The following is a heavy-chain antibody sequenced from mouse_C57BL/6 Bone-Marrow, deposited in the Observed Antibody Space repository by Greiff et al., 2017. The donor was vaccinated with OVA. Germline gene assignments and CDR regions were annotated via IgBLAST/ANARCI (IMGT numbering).Heavy chain of an antibody. CDR1: GYSFTGYF. CDR3: ALSSYIDY. V-gene: IGHV1-20*01. Sequence: VQLQQSGPELVKPGDSVKISCKASGYSFTGYFMNWVMQSHGKSLEWIGRINPYNGDTFYNQKFKGKATLTVDKPSSTAHMELRSLTSEDAAVYYCALSSYIDYWGQGTTLTVSS. D-gene: IGHD1-1*01. J-gene: IGHJ2*01. CDR2: INPYNGDT.